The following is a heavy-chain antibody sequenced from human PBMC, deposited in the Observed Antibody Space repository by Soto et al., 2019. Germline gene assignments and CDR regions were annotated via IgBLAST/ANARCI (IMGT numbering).Heavy chain of an antibody. D-gene: IGHD5-12*01. CDR3: ARKRVATITFDY. Sequence: SETLSLTCAVYGGSFSCYYWSWIRQPPGKGLEWIGEINHSGSTYYNPSLKSRVTISVDTSKNQFSLKLSSVTAADTAVYYCARKRVATITFDYWGQGTLVTVSS. CDR1: GGSFSCYY. V-gene: IGHV4-34*09. J-gene: IGHJ4*02. CDR2: INHSGST.